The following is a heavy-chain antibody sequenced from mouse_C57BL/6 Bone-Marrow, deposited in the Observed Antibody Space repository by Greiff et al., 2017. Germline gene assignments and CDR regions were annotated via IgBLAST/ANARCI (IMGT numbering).Heavy chain of an antibody. D-gene: IGHD2-2*01. J-gene: IGHJ4*01. CDR2: IRDGGSYT. CDR1: GFTFSSYA. CDR3: ASGEGYPCAMDY. V-gene: IGHV5-4*01. Sequence: EVHLVESGGGLVKPGGSLKLSCAASGFTFSSYAMSWVRQTPEKRLEWVATIRDGGSYTYYPDNVKGRFTISRDNAKNNLYLQMSHLTSEDTAMYDCASGEGYPCAMDYWGQGTSVTVSS.